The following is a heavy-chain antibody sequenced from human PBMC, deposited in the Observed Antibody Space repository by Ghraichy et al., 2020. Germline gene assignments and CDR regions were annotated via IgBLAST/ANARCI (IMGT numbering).Heavy chain of an antibody. J-gene: IGHJ6*02. CDR1: GGSISSYY. CDR2: IYYSGST. D-gene: IGHD3-3*01. V-gene: IGHV4-59*01. CDR3: ARGLYDFWSGYHYGMDV. Sequence: SETLSPTCTVSGGSISSYYWSWIRQPPGKGLEWIGYIYYSGSTNYNPSLKSRVTISVDTSKNQFSLKLSSVTAADTAVYYCARGLYDFWSGYHYGMDVWGQGTTVTVSS.